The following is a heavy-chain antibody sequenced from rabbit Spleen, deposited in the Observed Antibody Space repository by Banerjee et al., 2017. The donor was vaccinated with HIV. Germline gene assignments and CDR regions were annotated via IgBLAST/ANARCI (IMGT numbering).Heavy chain of an antibody. Sequence: QSLEESGGDLVKPGASLTLTCTASGFSFSSNDYMCWVRQAPGKGLEWISCIAGSSSGFTYSATWAKGRFTCSKTSSTTVTLQMTSLTVADTATYFCARFYAGYGDFGYAAMWGPGTLVTVS. V-gene: IGHV1S40*01. CDR3: ARFYAGYGDFGYAAM. J-gene: IGHJ4*01. CDR2: IAGSSSGFT. CDR1: GFSFSSNDY. D-gene: IGHD7-1*01.